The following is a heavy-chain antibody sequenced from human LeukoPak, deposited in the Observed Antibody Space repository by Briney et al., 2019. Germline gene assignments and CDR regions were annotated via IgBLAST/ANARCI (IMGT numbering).Heavy chain of an antibody. D-gene: IGHD3-3*01. CDR3: ARDPNGFLEWLFPDY. Sequence: GXSVKVSCKASGYTFTSYYMHWVRQAPGQGLEWMGIINPSGGSTSYAQKFQGRVTMTRDTSTSTVYMELSSLRSEDTAVYYCARDPNGFLEWLFPDYWGQGTLVTVSS. CDR2: INPSGGST. J-gene: IGHJ4*02. V-gene: IGHV1-46*01. CDR1: GYTFTSYY.